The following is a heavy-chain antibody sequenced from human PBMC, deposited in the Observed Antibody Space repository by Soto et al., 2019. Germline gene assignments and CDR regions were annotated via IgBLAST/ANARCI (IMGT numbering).Heavy chain of an antibody. D-gene: IGHD1-1*01. CDR2: ISAYNGNT. V-gene: IGHV1-18*01. CDR3: ARVWPLEQPDGLFSLGMDV. J-gene: IGHJ6*02. CDR1: GYTFTSYG. Sequence: QVQLVQSGAEVKKPGASVKVSCKASGYTFTSYGISWVRQAPGQGLEWMGWISAYNGNTNYAQKLQGRVTMTTDTSTSTAYMELRSLRSDDTAVYYCARVWPLEQPDGLFSLGMDVWGQGTTVTVSS.